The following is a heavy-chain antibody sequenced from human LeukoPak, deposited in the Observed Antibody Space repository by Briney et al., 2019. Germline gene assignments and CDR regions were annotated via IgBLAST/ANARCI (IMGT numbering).Heavy chain of an antibody. D-gene: IGHD6-13*01. V-gene: IGHV4-34*01. Sequence: PSETLSLTCAVYGGSFSGYYWSWIRQPPGKGLEWMGEINHSGSTNYNPSLKSRVTISVDTSKNQFSLKLSSVTAADTAVYYCARGYLAAAGTGGGYWGQGTLVTVSS. CDR3: ARGYLAAAGTGGGY. CDR1: GGSFSGYY. J-gene: IGHJ4*02. CDR2: INHSGST.